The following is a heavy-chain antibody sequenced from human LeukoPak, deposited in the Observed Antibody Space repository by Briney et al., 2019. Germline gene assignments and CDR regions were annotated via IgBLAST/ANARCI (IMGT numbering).Heavy chain of an antibody. J-gene: IGHJ4*02. CDR3: ARYSSSGPYYFDY. V-gene: IGHV5-51*01. D-gene: IGHD6-13*01. Sequence: GESLEISCKGSGYSFTSYWIGWVRQLPGKGLEWMGIIYPGDSDTRYSPSFQGQVTISADKSISTAYLQWSSLKASDTAMYYCARYSSSGPYYFDYWGQGTLVTVSS. CDR2: IYPGDSDT. CDR1: GYSFTSYW.